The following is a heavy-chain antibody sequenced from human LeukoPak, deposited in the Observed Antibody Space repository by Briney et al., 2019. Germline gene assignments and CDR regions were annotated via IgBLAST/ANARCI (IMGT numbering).Heavy chain of an antibody. Sequence: GGSLRLSCAASGFTFSSYAMSWVRQAPGKGLEWVSAISGSGGSTYYADSVKGRFTISRDNSKNTLYLQMNNLRVEDTALYYCARHGQSCFDYWGQGIMVTVSS. V-gene: IGHV3-23*01. CDR3: ARHGQSCFDY. J-gene: IGHJ4*02. D-gene: IGHD4-17*01. CDR1: GFTFSSYA. CDR2: ISGSGGST.